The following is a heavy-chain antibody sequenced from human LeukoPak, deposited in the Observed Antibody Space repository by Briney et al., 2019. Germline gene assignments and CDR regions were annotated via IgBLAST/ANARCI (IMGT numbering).Heavy chain of an antibody. CDR1: GVTFSSYA. CDR3: ARESPLWFDSRGAFDI. J-gene: IGHJ3*02. CDR2: ISGRGGSK. V-gene: IGHV3-23*01. Sequence: GGSLRLSCTASGVTFSSYAMSWVRQAPGKGLEGVSAISGRGGSKYHADSVKGRFTISRDNSKNTLYLQMNSLRAEDTAVYYCARESPLWFDSRGAFDIWGQGTMVTVSS. D-gene: IGHD3-10*01.